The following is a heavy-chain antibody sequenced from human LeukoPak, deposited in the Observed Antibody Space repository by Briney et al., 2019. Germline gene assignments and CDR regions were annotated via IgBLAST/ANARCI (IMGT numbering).Heavy chain of an antibody. V-gene: IGHV1-2*02. CDR2: INPNSGGT. Sequence: GASVKVSCKASGYTFTSYGISWVRQAPGQGLEWMGWINPNSGGTNYAQKFQGRVTMTRDTSISTAYMELSRLRSDDTAVYYCARERGGYCSSTSCRPIWFDPWGQGTLVTVSS. D-gene: IGHD2-2*01. J-gene: IGHJ5*02. CDR1: GYTFTSYG. CDR3: ARERGGYCSSTSCRPIWFDP.